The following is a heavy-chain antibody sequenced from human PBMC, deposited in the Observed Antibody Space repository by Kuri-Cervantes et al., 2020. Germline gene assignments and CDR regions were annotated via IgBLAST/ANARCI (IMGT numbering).Heavy chain of an antibody. Sequence: ASVKVSRKASGYTFTTYDINWVRQATGQGLEWMGWMNPNSGNTGYAQKFQGRVTMTRNTSISTAYMELSSLRSEDTAVYYCARGVGYRRKSTNYYYYMDVWGKGTTVTVSS. CDR1: GYTFTTYD. D-gene: IGHD1-1*01. V-gene: IGHV1-8*02. CDR2: MNPNSGNT. J-gene: IGHJ6*03. CDR3: ARGVGYRRKSTNYYYYMDV.